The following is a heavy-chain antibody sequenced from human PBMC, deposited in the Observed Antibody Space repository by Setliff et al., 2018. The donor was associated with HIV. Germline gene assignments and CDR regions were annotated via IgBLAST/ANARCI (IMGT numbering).Heavy chain of an antibody. D-gene: IGHD2-2*01. CDR3: AKEDQRVTSVDY. CDR1: GYTFTNYG. CDR2: ISAYNGNT. Sequence: GASVKVSCKASGYTFTNYGISWVRQAPGQGLEWMGWISAYNGNTNYAQKFQGRVTITRDTSANTAYMELSSLRSEDTAVYYCAKEDQRVTSVDYWGQGTPVTVSS. V-gene: IGHV1-18*01. J-gene: IGHJ4*02.